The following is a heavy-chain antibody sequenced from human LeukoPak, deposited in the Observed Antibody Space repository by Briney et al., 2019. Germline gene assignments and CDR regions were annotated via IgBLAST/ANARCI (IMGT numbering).Heavy chain of an antibody. CDR1: GYSFTSYW. D-gene: IGHD1-7*01. CDR2: IYPGDSDT. Sequence: GESLKISCKGSGYSFTSYWMGWVRQMPGKGLEWRGIIYPGDSDTRYSPSFRGQVTISADESISTAYLQWSSLKASDTAMYYCARPRMTGTSPYYFDYWGQGTLVTVSS. V-gene: IGHV5-51*01. J-gene: IGHJ4*02. CDR3: ARPRMTGTSPYYFDY.